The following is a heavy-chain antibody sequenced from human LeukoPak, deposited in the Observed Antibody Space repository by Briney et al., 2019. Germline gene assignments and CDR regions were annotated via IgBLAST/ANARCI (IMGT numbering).Heavy chain of an antibody. J-gene: IGHJ4*02. CDR2: IYYSGST. Sequence: PSETLSLTCAVYGGSFSGYYWSWIRQPPGKGLEWIGDIYYSGSTNYNPSLKSRVTISVDTSKNHFSLRLSSVTAADTAVYYCARVGAAKRDFDSWGQGILVTVSS. V-gene: IGHV4-59*08. CDR1: GGSFSGYY. CDR3: ARVGAAKRDFDS. D-gene: IGHD1-26*01.